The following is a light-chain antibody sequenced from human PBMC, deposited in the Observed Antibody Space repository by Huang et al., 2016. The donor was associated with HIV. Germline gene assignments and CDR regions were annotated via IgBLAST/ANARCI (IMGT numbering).Light chain of an antibody. Sequence: EIVMTQSPATLSVSPGERATLSCRASQSVSTNLAWYQQKPGQAPRLLIYGASARATCVAGRFSGSGSGTEFTLSISSLRSEDFAVYYCQQYNNWPQSFGGGTKVEIK. J-gene: IGKJ4*01. V-gene: IGKV3-15*01. CDR1: QSVSTN. CDR3: QQYNNWPQS. CDR2: GAS.